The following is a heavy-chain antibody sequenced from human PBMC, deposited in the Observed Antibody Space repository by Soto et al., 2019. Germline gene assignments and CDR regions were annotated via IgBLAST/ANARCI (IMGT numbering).Heavy chain of an antibody. D-gene: IGHD3-10*01. CDR3: ARDRGLYGMDV. CDR1: GFTVSSNY. V-gene: IGHV3-53*01. Sequence: EVHLVESGGGLMQPGGSLRLSCAASGFTVSSNYMTWVRQAPGKGLEWVSVMYSGGSTYYADSVKGRFTISRDNSKHTLHLEMISLRVEDTAVYYCARDRGLYGMDVWGQGTTVTVSS. J-gene: IGHJ6*02. CDR2: MYSGGST.